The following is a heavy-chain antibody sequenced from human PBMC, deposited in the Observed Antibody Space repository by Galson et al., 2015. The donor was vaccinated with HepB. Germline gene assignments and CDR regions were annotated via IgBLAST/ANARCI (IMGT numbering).Heavy chain of an antibody. V-gene: IGHV1-18*04. Sequence: SVKVSCKASGYFFLTYDMTWIRQAPGQGLEWMGWISVYNGTTDYAQKFQDRVTMTKDSSTSTAYMELRSLRSDDTAVSYCARVRFYGDGGDFDYWGQGTLLTVPS. CDR1: GYFFLTYD. D-gene: IGHD4-17*01. CDR3: ARVRFYGDGGDFDY. CDR2: ISVYNGTT. J-gene: IGHJ4*02.